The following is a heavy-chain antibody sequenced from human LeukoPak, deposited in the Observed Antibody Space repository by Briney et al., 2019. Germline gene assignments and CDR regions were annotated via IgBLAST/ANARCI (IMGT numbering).Heavy chain of an antibody. CDR2: IYPGDSDT. CDR1: GYRFTNYW. J-gene: IGHJ4*02. Sequence: GESLKISCKVSGYRFTNYWIGWVRQMPGKGLEWMGIIYPGDSDTRYSPSFQGQVTISADKSISTAYLQWSSLKASDTAMYYCARMGYDSSWERFEYWGQGTLVTVSS. CDR3: ARMGYDSSWERFEY. V-gene: IGHV5-51*01. D-gene: IGHD6-13*01.